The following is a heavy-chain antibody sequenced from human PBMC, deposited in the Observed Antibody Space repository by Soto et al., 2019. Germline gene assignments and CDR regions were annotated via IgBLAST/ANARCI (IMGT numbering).Heavy chain of an antibody. CDR3: TRIQGYDYVWGSYRPYYYYGMDV. D-gene: IGHD3-16*02. Sequence: GGSLRLSCAASGFTFSHAWMSWVRQAPGKGLEWVGRIRSKANSYATAYAASVKGRFTISRDDSKNTAYLQMNSLKTEDTAVYYCTRIQGYDYVWGSYRPYYYYGMDVWGQGTTVTVSS. CDR1: GFTFSHAW. V-gene: IGHV3-73*01. J-gene: IGHJ6*02. CDR2: IRSKANSYAT.